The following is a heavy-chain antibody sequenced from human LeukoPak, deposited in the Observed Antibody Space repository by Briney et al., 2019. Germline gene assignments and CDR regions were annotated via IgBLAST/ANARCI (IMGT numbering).Heavy chain of an antibody. J-gene: IGHJ4*02. CDR2: ISSSGSTI. CDR1: GFNFYNYE. CDR3: ARVFLFTAGRGSDY. Sequence: GGSLRLSCAASGFNFYNYEMNWVRQAPGRGLEWVSYISSSGSTIYYADSVRGRFTISRDNAKNSLYLQMNSLRAEDTAVYYCARVFLFTAGRGSDYWGQGTLVTVSS. V-gene: IGHV3-48*03. D-gene: IGHD3-3*01.